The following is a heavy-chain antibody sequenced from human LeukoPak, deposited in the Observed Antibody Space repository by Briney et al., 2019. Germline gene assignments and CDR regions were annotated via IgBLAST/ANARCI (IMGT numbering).Heavy chain of an antibody. CDR3: AKSYNGYESKPDY. V-gene: IGHV3-23*01. CDR1: GFTFSSYA. CDR2: ISNSGGRT. J-gene: IGHJ4*02. Sequence: GGSLRLSCAASGFTFSSYAMSWVRQAPGKGLEWVSSISNSGGRTFYTDSVKGRFTISRDNSKIALYLQMNSLRAEDTAVYYCAKSYNGYESKPDYWGQGTLVTVSS. D-gene: IGHD5-12*01.